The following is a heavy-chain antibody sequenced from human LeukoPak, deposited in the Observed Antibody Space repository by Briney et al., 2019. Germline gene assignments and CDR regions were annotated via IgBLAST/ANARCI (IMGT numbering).Heavy chain of an antibody. V-gene: IGHV3-9*01. J-gene: IGHJ5*02. CDR3: AKDIGKTTADAGWFDP. CDR2: ISWNSGSI. CDR1: GFTFDDYG. Sequence: PGRSLRLSCAASGFTFDDYGMHWVRQAPGKGPEWVSGISWNSGSIGYADSVKGRFTITRDNAKNSLYLQIHSLRPEDTALYYCAKDIGKTTADAGWFDPWGQGTLVTVSS. D-gene: IGHD1-1*01.